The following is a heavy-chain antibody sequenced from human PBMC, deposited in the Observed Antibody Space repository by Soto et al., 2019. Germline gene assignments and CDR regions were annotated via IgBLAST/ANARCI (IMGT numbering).Heavy chain of an antibody. CDR2: MNPNSGNT. J-gene: IGHJ4*02. D-gene: IGHD6-13*01. V-gene: IGHV1-8*01. Sequence: ASVKVSCKASGYTFTSYDINWVRQATGQGLEWMGWMNPNSGNTGYAQKFQGRVTMTRNTSISTAYMELSSLRSEDTAVYYCATWDHPSLYSSSAPFDYWGQGTLVTVSS. CDR1: GYTFTSYD. CDR3: ATWDHPSLYSSSAPFDY.